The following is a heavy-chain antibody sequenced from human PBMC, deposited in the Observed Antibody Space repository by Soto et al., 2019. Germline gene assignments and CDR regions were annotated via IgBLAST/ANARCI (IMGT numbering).Heavy chain of an antibody. CDR2: IFHGGNT. J-gene: IGHJ4*02. CDR1: GFFISSGNY. Sequence: SETLSLTCAVSGFFISSGNYWGWIRKPPGKGLEWIGSIFHGGNTYYNPSLKSRVTISVDMSKNQFSLKLSSVTAADTAVYYCAREVSGYDSSGHDYWGQGTLVTVSS. D-gene: IGHD3-22*01. CDR3: AREVSGYDSSGHDY. V-gene: IGHV4-38-2*02.